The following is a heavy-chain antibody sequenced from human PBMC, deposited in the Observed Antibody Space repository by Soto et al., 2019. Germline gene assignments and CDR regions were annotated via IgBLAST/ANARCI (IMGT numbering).Heavy chain of an antibody. CDR2: IYYSGST. CDR3: ARVPRFDFWGGPLDYCGMEF. CDR1: GGSISSGGYY. D-gene: IGHD3-3*01. J-gene: IGHJ6*02. V-gene: IGHV4-31*03. Sequence: PSETLSLTCTVSGGSISSGGYYSSRIRQHPGKVLEWIGYIYYSGSTYYNPSLKSRVTISVDTSKNQFSLQLSSVTAADTAVYYCARVPRFDFWGGPLDYCGMEFWGQGTTVTVSS.